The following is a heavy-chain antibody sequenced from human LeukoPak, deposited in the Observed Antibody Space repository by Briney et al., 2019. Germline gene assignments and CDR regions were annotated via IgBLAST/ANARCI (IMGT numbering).Heavy chain of an antibody. D-gene: IGHD2-2*01. CDR3: AREGDCSSTSCYSIDY. V-gene: IGHV1-18*01. J-gene: IGHJ4*02. Sequence: ASVKVSCKASGYTFTSYGISWVRQAPGQGLEWMGWISAYNGNTNYAQKLQGRVTMTTDTSTSTAYMELSSLRSEDTAVYYCAREGDCSSTSCYSIDYWGQGTLVTVSS. CDR1: GYTFTSYG. CDR2: ISAYNGNT.